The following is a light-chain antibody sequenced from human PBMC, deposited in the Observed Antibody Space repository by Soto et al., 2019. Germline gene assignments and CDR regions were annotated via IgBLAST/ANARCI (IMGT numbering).Light chain of an antibody. J-gene: IGKJ1*01. V-gene: IGKV3-15*01. Sequence: EIVMTQSPATLSVSPGERATLSCRASQSVSSNLAWYQQKPGQAPRLLIYGASTRATGIPARFSGSGSGTEFTLTIMSLQSEVFAVCYCHHYNIWRPAFGQGTKVEIE. CDR3: HHYNIWRPA. CDR1: QSVSSN. CDR2: GAS.